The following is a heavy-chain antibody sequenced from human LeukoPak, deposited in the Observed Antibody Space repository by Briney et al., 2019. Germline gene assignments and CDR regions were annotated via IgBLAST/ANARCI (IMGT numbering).Heavy chain of an antibody. V-gene: IGHV1-2*02. D-gene: IGHD2-15*01. CDR3: ARGRMGGGNDY. Sequence: GASVKVSCKASGYTFSGYYMHWVRQAPGQGLEWMGWIDPNSGGTNYAQKFQGRVTMTRDTSISTAYMELNSLRSDDTAVYYCARGRMGGGNDYWGQGTLVTVSS. CDR1: GYTFSGYY. CDR2: IDPNSGGT. J-gene: IGHJ4*02.